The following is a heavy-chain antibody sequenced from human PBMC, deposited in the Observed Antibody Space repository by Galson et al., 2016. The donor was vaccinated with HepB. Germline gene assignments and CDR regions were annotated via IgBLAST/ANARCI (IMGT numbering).Heavy chain of an antibody. V-gene: IGHV5-51*01. D-gene: IGHD3-10*01. J-gene: IGHJ5*02. CDR3: ASGSGTPPPDLDL. Sequence: QSGAEVKKPGESLKISCQALGYSFSKWWIGWVRQTPGKGLEWVGVIYPDDSDTRYAPSFQGQVTISADKSISTAYLEWSTLQASDTAIYYCASGSGTPPPDLDLWGQGTLVTVSP. CDR1: GYSFSKWW. CDR2: IYPDDSDT.